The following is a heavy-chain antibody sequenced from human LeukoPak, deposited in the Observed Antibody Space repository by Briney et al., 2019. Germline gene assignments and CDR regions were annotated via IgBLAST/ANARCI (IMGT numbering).Heavy chain of an antibody. J-gene: IGHJ4*02. D-gene: IGHD2-2*01. V-gene: IGHV3-23*01. CDR2: ISGSGGST. CDR1: GFTFSSYA. Sequence: PGGSLRLSCAASGFTFSSYAMSWVRQAPGKGLEWVSAISGSGGSTYYADSVKGRFTISRDNSKNTLYLQMNSLRAEDTAVYYCAKEEGLVVPAAIYFDYWGQGTLVTVSS. CDR3: AKEEGLVVPAAIYFDY.